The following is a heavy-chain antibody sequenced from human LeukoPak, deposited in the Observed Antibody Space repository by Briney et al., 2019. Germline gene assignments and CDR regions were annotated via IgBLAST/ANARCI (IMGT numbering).Heavy chain of an antibody. Sequence: GGSLRLSCAASGFSFNNYHMTWARQAPGKGLEWVSAISDTSSTYYADSVKGRFTISRDNSKNTLYLRMNSLRAEDTAVYYCAKVKWGSSYYFDYWGQGTLVTVSS. CDR2: ISDTSST. J-gene: IGHJ4*02. V-gene: IGHV3-23*01. CDR1: GFSFNNYH. D-gene: IGHD3-16*01. CDR3: AKVKWGSSYYFDY.